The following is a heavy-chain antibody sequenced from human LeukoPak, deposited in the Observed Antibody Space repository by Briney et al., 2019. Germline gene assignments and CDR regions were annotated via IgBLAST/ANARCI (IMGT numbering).Heavy chain of an antibody. Sequence: GASVKVSCKASGYTFTGYYMHWVRQAPGQGLEWMGWINPNSGGTNYAQKFQGRVTMTRDTSISTAYMELSRLRSDDTAVYYCARDKGIEYSSSSATLHYYYYMDVWGRGTTVAVSS. J-gene: IGHJ6*03. CDR1: GYTFTGYY. D-gene: IGHD6-6*01. CDR3: ARDKGIEYSSSSATLHYYYYMDV. CDR2: INPNSGGT. V-gene: IGHV1-2*02.